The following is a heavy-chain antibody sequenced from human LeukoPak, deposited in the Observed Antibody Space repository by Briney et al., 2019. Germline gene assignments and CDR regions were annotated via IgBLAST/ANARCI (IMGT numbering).Heavy chain of an antibody. CDR3: ARDLGGGAFDY. D-gene: IGHD3-16*01. J-gene: IGHJ4*02. Sequence: GGSLRLSCAVSGFTFSSYSMNWVRQAPGKGLEGVSSISSSSSYIYYADSVKGRFTISRDNAKNSLYLQMNSLRAEDTAVYYCARDLGGGAFDYWGQGTLVTVSS. V-gene: IGHV3-21*01. CDR1: GFTFSSYS. CDR2: ISSSSSYI.